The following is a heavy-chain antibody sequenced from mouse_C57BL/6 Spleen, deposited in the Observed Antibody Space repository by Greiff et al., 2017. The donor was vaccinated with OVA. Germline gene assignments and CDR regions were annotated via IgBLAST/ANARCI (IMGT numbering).Heavy chain of an antibody. CDR3: ATGTRYWYFDV. J-gene: IGHJ1*03. V-gene: IGHV3-6*01. Sequence: EVKLQESGPGLVKPSQSLSLTCSVTGYSITSGYYWNWIRQFPGNKLEWMGYISYDGSNNYNPSLKNRISITRDTSKNQFFLKLNSVTTEDTATYDCATGTRYWYFDVWGTGTTVTVSS. CDR2: ISYDGSN. CDR1: GYSITSGYY. D-gene: IGHD4-1*01.